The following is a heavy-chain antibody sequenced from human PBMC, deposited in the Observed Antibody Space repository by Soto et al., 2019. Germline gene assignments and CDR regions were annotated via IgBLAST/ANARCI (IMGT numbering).Heavy chain of an antibody. Sequence: QVQLQESGPGLVTPSGTLSLTCAVSGGSISSNNWWSWVRQPPGKGLEWIGEIYHDGNTPYNPSRKSRVTLSVDKAKNHLALILSSLTAADTAVYYCAKLDGGGYWGRGTLVTVSS. CDR1: GGSISSNNW. CDR3: AKLDGGGY. V-gene: IGHV4-4*02. CDR2: IYHDGNT. J-gene: IGHJ4*02. D-gene: IGHD1-1*01.